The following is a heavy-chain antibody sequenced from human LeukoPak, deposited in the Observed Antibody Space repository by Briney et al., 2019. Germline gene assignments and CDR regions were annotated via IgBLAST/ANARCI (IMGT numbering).Heavy chain of an antibody. J-gene: IGHJ4*02. D-gene: IGHD3-22*01. CDR1: GFTFSSSA. V-gene: IGHV3-23*01. CDR3: AKLSDSSANFDY. Sequence: GGSLRLSCAASGFTFSSSAMSWVRQAPGKGLEWVSAISNNGGYTYYADSVQGRFTISRDNSKSTLCLQMNSLRAEDTAVYYCAKLSDSSANFDYWGQGTLVTVSS. CDR2: ISNNGGYT.